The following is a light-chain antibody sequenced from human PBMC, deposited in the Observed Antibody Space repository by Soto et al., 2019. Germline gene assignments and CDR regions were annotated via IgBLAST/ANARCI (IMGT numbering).Light chain of an antibody. CDR1: QSVSSSY. Sequence: EIVLTQSPGTLSLSPGERATLSCRASQSVSSSYLAWYQQKPGQAPRLLIYGASSRATGIPHRFSGSGSGTDFTLTISRLEPEDFAVYYCQQYDRSPGTFGQGTKVEIK. CDR2: GAS. V-gene: IGKV3-20*01. J-gene: IGKJ1*01. CDR3: QQYDRSPGT.